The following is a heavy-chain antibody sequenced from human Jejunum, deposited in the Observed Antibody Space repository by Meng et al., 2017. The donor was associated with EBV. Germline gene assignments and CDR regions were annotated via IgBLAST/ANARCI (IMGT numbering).Heavy chain of an antibody. D-gene: IGHD3-10*01. CDR2: INHGGGA. CDR3: ARLGGYASGTYYPIDP. Sequence: QVQLQQWGEGLLKPSETLSLTCAWYGGSFSDYYWTWIRQPPGKGLEWIGEINHGGGAIYNPSLKSRVTISVDTSKNQFSLKLSSVTAADTAVYYCARLGGYASGTYYPIDPWGQGTLVTVSS. CDR1: GGSFSDYY. J-gene: IGHJ5*02. V-gene: IGHV4-34*01.